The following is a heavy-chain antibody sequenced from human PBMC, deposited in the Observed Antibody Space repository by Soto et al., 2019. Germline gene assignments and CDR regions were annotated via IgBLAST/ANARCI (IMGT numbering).Heavy chain of an antibody. CDR2: ISYDGSTK. CDR1: GFTVTSYA. J-gene: IGHJ6*02. Sequence: QVQLVESGGGVVQPGRSLRLSCAASGFTVTSYALYWVRQAPGMGLEWVAVISYDGSTKYYADSARGRFTISRDNSKNTLYLEMNSLRPEDTAVYYCARGTTKYYYYGMDLWGQGTTVTVSS. D-gene: IGHD4-4*01. CDR3: ARGTTKYYYYGMDL. V-gene: IGHV3-30-3*01.